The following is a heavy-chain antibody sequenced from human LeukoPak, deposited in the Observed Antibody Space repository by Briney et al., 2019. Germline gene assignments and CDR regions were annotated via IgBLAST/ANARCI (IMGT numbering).Heavy chain of an antibody. J-gene: IGHJ4*02. CDR3: ARDTPGYGGDDFDY. V-gene: IGHV3-30*02. Sequence: GGSLRLSCAAAGFTFRTYGMHWGRQAPGKGLGGMTFIQAGGDEKYYAESVKGRFTVSRDNSKNTLYLQMNSLRAEDTAVYYCARDTPGYGGDDFDYWGQGALVTVSS. D-gene: IGHD4-23*01. CDR1: GFTFRTYG. CDR2: IQAGGDEK.